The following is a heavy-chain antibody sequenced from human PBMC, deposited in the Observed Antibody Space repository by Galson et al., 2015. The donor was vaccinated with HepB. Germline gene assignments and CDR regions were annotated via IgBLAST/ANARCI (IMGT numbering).Heavy chain of an antibody. V-gene: IGHV2-5*01. CDR2: IYWNDDK. Sequence: PSLVKPTQTPTPTCTFSGFSLSTSGVGVGWIRQPPGKALGGVALIYWNDDKRYSPSLKSRLTITKDTSKNQVVLTMTNMDPVDTATYYCARDTYYYDSSGITFDYWGQGTLVTVSS. CDR1: GFSLSTSGVG. CDR3: ARDTYYYDSSGITFDY. J-gene: IGHJ4*02. D-gene: IGHD3-22*01.